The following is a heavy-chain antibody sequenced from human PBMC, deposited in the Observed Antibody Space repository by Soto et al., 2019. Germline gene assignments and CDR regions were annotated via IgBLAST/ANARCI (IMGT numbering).Heavy chain of an antibody. CDR2: IIPIFGTA. J-gene: IGHJ4*02. CDR1: GGTFSSYA. Sequence: GASVKVSCKASGGTFSSYAISWVRQAPGQGLEWMGGIIPIFGTANYAQKFQGRVTITADESTSTAYMELSSLRSEDTAVYYCAVARYSGSYYDYWGQGTLVTVSS. V-gene: IGHV1-69*13. D-gene: IGHD1-26*01. CDR3: AVARYSGSYYDY.